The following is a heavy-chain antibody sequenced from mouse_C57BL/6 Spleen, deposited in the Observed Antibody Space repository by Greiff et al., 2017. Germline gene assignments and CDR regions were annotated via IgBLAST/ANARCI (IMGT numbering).Heavy chain of an antibody. J-gene: IGHJ3*01. D-gene: IGHD2-5*01. CDR3: AREDYSNPWFAY. CDR2: INPNNGGT. V-gene: IGHV1-22*01. Sequence: VQLQQSGPELVKPGASVKMSYKASGYTFTDYNMHWVKQSHGKSLEWIGYINPNNGGTSYNQKFKGKATLTVNKSSSTAYMELRSLTSEDSAVYYCAREDYSNPWFAYWGQGTLVTVSA. CDR1: GYTFTDYN.